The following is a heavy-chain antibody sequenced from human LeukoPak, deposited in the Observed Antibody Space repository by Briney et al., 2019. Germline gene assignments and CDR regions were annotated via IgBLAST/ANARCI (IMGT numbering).Heavy chain of an antibody. D-gene: IGHD7-27*01. Sequence: SETLSLACTVSGASISTYYWSWVRQPPGKGLGWVGYIYFTGSTNYNPSLESRISISVDTSTKQFSLKLTSVTAADTAMYYCASSTGAIPGPSWYFDYWGLGTLVTVSS. V-gene: IGHV4-59*01. CDR1: GASISTYY. CDR2: IYFTGST. CDR3: ASSTGAIPGPSWYFDY. J-gene: IGHJ4*02.